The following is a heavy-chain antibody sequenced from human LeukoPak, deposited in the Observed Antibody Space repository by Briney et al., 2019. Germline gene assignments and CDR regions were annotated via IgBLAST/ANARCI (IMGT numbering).Heavy chain of an antibody. Sequence: PGGSLRLSCAASGFTFSSYGMHWVRQAPGKGLEWVAFIRYDGSNKYYADSVKGQFTISRDNSKNTLYLQMNSLRAEDTAVYYCAKAPDYYGSGSYYNWFDPWGQGTLVTVSS. CDR3: AKAPDYYGSGSYYNWFDP. J-gene: IGHJ5*02. D-gene: IGHD3-10*01. CDR2: IRYDGSNK. V-gene: IGHV3-30*02. CDR1: GFTFSSYG.